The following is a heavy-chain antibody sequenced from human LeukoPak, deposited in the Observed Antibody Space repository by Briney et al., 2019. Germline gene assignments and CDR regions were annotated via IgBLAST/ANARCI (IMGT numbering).Heavy chain of an antibody. CDR3: ARRLVSIDYFDY. CDR1: GYSFTTFW. J-gene: IGHJ4*02. Sequence: GESLKISCKGFGYSFTTFWIGWVRQMPGKGLEWMGIIYPGDSDTRYSPSFQGQVTISADKSITTAYLQWSSLKASDTAMYYCARRLVSIDYFDYWGQGTLVTVSS. D-gene: IGHD6-6*01. V-gene: IGHV5-51*01. CDR2: IYPGDSDT.